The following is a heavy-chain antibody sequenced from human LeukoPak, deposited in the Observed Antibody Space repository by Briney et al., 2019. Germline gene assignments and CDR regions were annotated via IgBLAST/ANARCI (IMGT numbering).Heavy chain of an antibody. Sequence: GGSLRLSCAASGFTFSSYGMSWVRQAPGKGLEWVSFIYSDNTHYSDSVKGRFTISRDNSKNTLYLQMNSLRAEDTAVYYCARRAGAYSHPYDYWGQGTLVTVSS. J-gene: IGHJ4*02. D-gene: IGHD4/OR15-4a*01. V-gene: IGHV3-53*01. CDR2: IYSDNT. CDR1: GFTFSSYG. CDR3: ARRAGAYSHPYDY.